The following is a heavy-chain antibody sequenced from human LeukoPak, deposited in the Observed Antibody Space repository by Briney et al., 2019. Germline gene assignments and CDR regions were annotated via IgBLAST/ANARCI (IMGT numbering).Heavy chain of an antibody. D-gene: IGHD1-26*01. CDR1: GYTFINYY. CDR3: AYGRYSGTYRNSDS. Sequence: ASVKVSCKASGYTFINYYMHWVRQAPGQGLEWMGIINPSGGTTSYAQNFQGRVTMTRDTSTSTVYMELSSLRSEDTAVYYCAYGRYSGTYRNSDSWGQGTLVTVSS. J-gene: IGHJ4*02. V-gene: IGHV1-46*01. CDR2: INPSGGTT.